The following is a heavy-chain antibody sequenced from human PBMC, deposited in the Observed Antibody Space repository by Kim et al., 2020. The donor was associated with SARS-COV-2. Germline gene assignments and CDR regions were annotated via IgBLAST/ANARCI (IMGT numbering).Heavy chain of an antibody. D-gene: IGHD3-22*01. CDR1: GFTFSDYY. CDR2: ISSSGSTI. Sequence: GGSLRLSCAASGFTFSDYYMSWIRQAPGKGLEWVSYISSSGSTIYYADSVKGRFTISRDNAKNSLYLQMNSLRAEDTAVYYCARGEVMKRITMIVVAHMEYYFDYWGQGTLVTVSS. V-gene: IGHV3-11*04. J-gene: IGHJ4*02. CDR3: ARGEVMKRITMIVVAHMEYYFDY.